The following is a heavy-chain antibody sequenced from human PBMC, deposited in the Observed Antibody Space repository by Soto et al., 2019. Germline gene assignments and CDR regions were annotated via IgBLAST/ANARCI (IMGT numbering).Heavy chain of an antibody. D-gene: IGHD4-17*01. CDR1: GLTFSSYA. CDR3: AKERLPMTTVLTYVFDI. V-gene: IGHV3-23*01. CDR2: ISASGAST. J-gene: IGHJ3*02. Sequence: GGSLRLSCAASGLTFSSYAMSWVRQAPGKGLEWVSGISASGASTFYADSVKGRFTISRDNSQNTLYLQMNTLRSEDTAVYYCAKERLPMTTVLTYVFDIWGQGTMVTVSS.